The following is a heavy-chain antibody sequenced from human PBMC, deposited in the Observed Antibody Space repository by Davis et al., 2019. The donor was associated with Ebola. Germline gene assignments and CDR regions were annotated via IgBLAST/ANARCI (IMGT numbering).Heavy chain of an antibody. CDR1: GFIFSNYW. D-gene: IGHD4-17*01. Sequence: GESLKISCAASGFIFSNYWMDWVRQAPGKGLVWVSRVNPDGSSTTYADSVKGRFTISRDNAKNTLYLQMNSLTAEDTAVYYCGSPLHDYGDYDRYFDLWGRGTLVTVSS. V-gene: IGHV3-74*01. J-gene: IGHJ2*01. CDR2: VNPDGSST. CDR3: GSPLHDYGDYDRYFDL.